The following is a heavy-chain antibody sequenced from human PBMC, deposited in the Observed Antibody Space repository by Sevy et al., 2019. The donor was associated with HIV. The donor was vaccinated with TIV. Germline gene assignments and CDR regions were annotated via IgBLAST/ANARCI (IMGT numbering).Heavy chain of an antibody. CDR2: INTYSCGT. V-gene: IGHV1-2*06. D-gene: IGHD5-18*01. CDR1: GYTFTAFY. J-gene: IGHJ6*02. Sequence: ASVKVSCKTSGYTFTAFYMHWVRQAPGQGLEGVGRINTYSCGTNNAQKFQGRVTMTRDTYTSTAYMELNGLMSDDTAVYYCEVTADIWGVWGQGTTVTVSS. CDR3: EVTADIWGV.